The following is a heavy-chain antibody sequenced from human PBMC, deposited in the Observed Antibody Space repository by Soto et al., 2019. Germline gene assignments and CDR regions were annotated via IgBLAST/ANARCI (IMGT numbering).Heavy chain of an antibody. V-gene: IGHV4-31*03. CDR2: IYYSSST. CDR3: ARGGGRGEGYNAAVI. J-gene: IGHJ1*01. Sequence: QVQLQESGPGLVKPSQTLSLTCTVSGGSINSGNYYWSWIRQHPGKGLEWIGYIYYSSSTYYNPSLKSRVSISIDSSKKQFSLKLNSVTAADTAVYYCARGGGRGEGYNAAVIWGQGTLVTVSS. CDR1: GGSINSGNYY. D-gene: IGHD1-1*01.